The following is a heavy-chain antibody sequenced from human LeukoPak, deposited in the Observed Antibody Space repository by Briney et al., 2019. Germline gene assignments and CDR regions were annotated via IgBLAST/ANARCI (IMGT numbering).Heavy chain of an antibody. D-gene: IGHD5-18*01. CDR1: EFTLNNYG. Sequence: PGGSLRLSCVASEFTLNNYGVNWVRQAPGKGLEWVSYMSDSGSTIYYADSVKGRFTISRDNAKNSLSLQMNSLRAEDTAVYYCARDLDLGYSYGSNFDYWGQGTLVTVSS. CDR3: ARDLDLGYSYGSNFDY. J-gene: IGHJ4*02. V-gene: IGHV3-48*01. CDR2: MSDSGSTI.